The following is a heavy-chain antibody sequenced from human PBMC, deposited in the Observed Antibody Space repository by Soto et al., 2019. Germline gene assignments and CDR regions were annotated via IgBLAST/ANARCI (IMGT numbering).Heavy chain of an antibody. V-gene: IGHV4-31*03. CDR1: GGSISSGGYY. Sequence: QVQLQESGPGLVKPSQTLSLTCTVSGGSISSGGYYWSWIRQHPGKGLEWIGYIYYSGSTYYNPSLKSRVTISVDTSKNQFSLKLSSVSAADTAVYYCARERVVVVTSRGGLDYWGQGTLVTVSS. CDR2: IYYSGST. J-gene: IGHJ4*02. CDR3: ARERVVVVTSRGGLDY. D-gene: IGHD3-22*01.